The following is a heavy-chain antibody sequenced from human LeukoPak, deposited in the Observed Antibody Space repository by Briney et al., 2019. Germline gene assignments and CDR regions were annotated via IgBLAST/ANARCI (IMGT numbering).Heavy chain of an antibody. Sequence: SETLSLTCAVYGGSFSDYYWSWIRQPPGKGLEWIGEINHSGSTNYNPSLKSRVTISVDTSKNQFSLKLSSVTAADTAVYYCARIIRYSSSWYDDPTHAFDIWGQGTMVTVSS. J-gene: IGHJ3*02. CDR1: GGSFSDYY. CDR3: ARIIRYSSSWYDDPTHAFDI. CDR2: INHSGST. D-gene: IGHD6-13*01. V-gene: IGHV4-34*01.